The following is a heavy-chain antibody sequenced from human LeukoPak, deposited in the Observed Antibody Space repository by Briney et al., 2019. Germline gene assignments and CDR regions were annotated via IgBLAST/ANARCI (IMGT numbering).Heavy chain of an antibody. Sequence: SETLSLTCTVSGGSISSSSYYWGWIRQPPGKGLEWIGSIYYTGNTYYNPSLKSRVTISVDTSKNQFSLRLSSVTAADTAVYYCSSHSTVWRAVDYWGQGTLVTVSS. D-gene: IGHD3-3*02. CDR3: SSHSTVWRAVDY. CDR2: IYYTGNT. CDR1: GGSISSSSYY. V-gene: IGHV4-39*01. J-gene: IGHJ4*02.